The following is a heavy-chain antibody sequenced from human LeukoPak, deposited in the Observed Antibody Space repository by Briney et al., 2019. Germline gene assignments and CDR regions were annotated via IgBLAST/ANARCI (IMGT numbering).Heavy chain of an antibody. V-gene: IGHV3-66*01. CDR1: GFTFSSYA. J-gene: IGHJ6*02. CDR2: IYSGGST. CDR3: ASDRRVTGYYYGMDV. D-gene: IGHD1-1*01. Sequence: HPGGSLRLSCAASGFTFSSYAMSWVRQAPGKGLEWVSVIYSGGSTYYADFVKGRFTISRDNSKNTLYLQMNNLRAEDTAVYYCASDRRVTGYYYGMDVWGQGTTVIVSS.